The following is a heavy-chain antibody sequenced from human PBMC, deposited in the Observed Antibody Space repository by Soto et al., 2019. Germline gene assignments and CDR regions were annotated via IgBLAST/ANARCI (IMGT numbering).Heavy chain of an antibody. D-gene: IGHD3-10*01. V-gene: IGHV4-31*03. CDR2: IYYSGST. J-gene: IGHJ6*02. Sequence: SETLSLTCTVSGGSISSGGYYWSWIRQHPGKGLEWIGYIYYSGSTYYNPSLKSRVTISVDTSKNQFSLKLSSVTATDTAVYYCASYGSGHYYYYGMDVWGQGTTVTVSS. CDR3: ASYGSGHYYYYGMDV. CDR1: GGSISSGGYY.